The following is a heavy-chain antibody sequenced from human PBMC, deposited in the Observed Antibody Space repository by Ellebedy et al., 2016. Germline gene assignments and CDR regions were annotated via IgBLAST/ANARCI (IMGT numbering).Heavy chain of an antibody. CDR1: GFTFSDYY. Sequence: GESLKISCAASGFTFSDYYMSWIRQAPGKGLEWVAVIWYDGSNKYYADSVKGRFTISRDNSKNTLYLQMNSLRAEDTAVYYCARANTAMVRRNHMDVWGQGTTVTVSS. V-gene: IGHV3-33*08. CDR3: ARANTAMVRRNHMDV. D-gene: IGHD5-18*01. CDR2: IWYDGSNK. J-gene: IGHJ6*02.